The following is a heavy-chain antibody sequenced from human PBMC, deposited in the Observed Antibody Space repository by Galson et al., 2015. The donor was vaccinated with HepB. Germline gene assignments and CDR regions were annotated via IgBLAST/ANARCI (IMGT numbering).Heavy chain of an antibody. D-gene: IGHD6-19*01. CDR1: GFTVSSNY. V-gene: IGHV3-66*01. Sequence: SLRLSCAASGFTVSSNYMSWVRQAPGKGLEWVSVIYSGGSTYYADSVKGRFTISRDNSKNTLYLQMNSLRAEDTAVYYCARGVVSGWGPSRYYYYGMDVWGQGTTVTVSS. CDR3: ARGVVSGWGPSRYYYYGMDV. CDR2: IYSGGST. J-gene: IGHJ6*02.